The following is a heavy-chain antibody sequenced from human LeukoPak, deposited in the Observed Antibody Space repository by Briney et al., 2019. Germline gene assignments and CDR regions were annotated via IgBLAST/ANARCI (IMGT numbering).Heavy chain of an antibody. J-gene: IGHJ4*02. CDR3: ARDRVEMATPGYFDY. CDR1: GYTFTGYY. V-gene: IGHV1-2*02. D-gene: IGHD5-24*01. CDR2: INPNSGGT. Sequence: ASVKVSCKASGYTFTGYYMHWVRQAPGQGLEWMGWINPNSGGTNYAQKFQGRVTMTRDTSISTAYMELSRLRSDDTAVYYCARDRVEMATPGYFDYWGQGTLVTVSS.